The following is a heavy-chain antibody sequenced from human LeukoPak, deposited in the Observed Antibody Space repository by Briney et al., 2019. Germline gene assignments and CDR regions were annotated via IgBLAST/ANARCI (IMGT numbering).Heavy chain of an antibody. D-gene: IGHD5/OR15-5a*01. V-gene: IGHV6-1*01. CDR1: GDRVSSNSAS. CDR2: TYFSSRWYY. CDR3: TRRQYSVYEGYFDF. Sequence: SQTLSLTCAISGDRVSSNSASRNWFRQSPSRGLEWLGRTYFSSRWYYDYADSVKSRITISPDTSMNHVSLQLNSVTPEDTAMYYCTRRQYSVYEGYFDFWGQGTLVTVSS. J-gene: IGHJ4*02.